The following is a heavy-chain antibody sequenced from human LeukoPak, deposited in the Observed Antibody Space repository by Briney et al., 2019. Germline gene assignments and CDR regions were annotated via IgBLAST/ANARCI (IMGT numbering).Heavy chain of an antibody. CDR1: GFTFSSYA. D-gene: IGHD3-10*01. Sequence: PGGSLRLSCAASGFTFSSYAMSWVRQAPGKGLEWVSAISGSGGSTYYADSVKGRFTISRDNSKNTLYLQMNSLRAEDTAVYYCAKTPTPERWFGERWYFDLWGRGTLVTVSS. CDR3: AKTPTPERWFGERWYFDL. J-gene: IGHJ2*01. CDR2: ISGSGGST. V-gene: IGHV3-23*01.